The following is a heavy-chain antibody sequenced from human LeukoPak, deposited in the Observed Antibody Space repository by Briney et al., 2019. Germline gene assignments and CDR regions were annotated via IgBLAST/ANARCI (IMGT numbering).Heavy chain of an antibody. CDR1: GFTVSSNY. J-gene: IGHJ3*02. D-gene: IGHD3-22*01. V-gene: IGHV3-53*01. CDR3: ARESRVVAGAAFDI. Sequence: GGSLRLSCAASGFTVSSNYMSWVRQAPGKGLEWVSVIYSGGSTYYADSVRGRSTISRDNSKNTLYLQMNSLRAEDTAVYYCARESRVVAGAAFDIWGQGTMVTVSS. CDR2: IYSGGST.